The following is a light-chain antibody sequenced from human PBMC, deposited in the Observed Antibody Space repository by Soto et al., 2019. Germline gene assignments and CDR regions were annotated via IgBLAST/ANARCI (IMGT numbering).Light chain of an antibody. CDR2: GSS. J-gene: IGKJ5*01. CDR3: QQYYNWPIT. CDR1: QSISDT. V-gene: IGKV3-15*01. Sequence: EIVLTQSPATLSVSPGGRATLSCRASQSISDTLAWYQQKPGQAPRLLIYGSSTRATGIPARFSGSGSGAEFTLTISSLQSEDFAVYYCQQYYNWPITFGQGTRLEI.